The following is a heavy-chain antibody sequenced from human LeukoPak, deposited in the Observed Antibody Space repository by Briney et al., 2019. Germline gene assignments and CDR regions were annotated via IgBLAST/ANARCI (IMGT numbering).Heavy chain of an antibody. CDR2: INHSGST. D-gene: IGHD3-10*01. J-gene: IGHJ4*02. Sequence: SETLSLTCAVYGGSFSGYYWSWIRQPPGKGLEWIGEINHSGSTNYNPSLKSRVTISVDTSKNQFSQKLSSVTAADTAVYYGARLNMVRGVIKVFGYWGQGTLVTVSS. CDR3: ARLNMVRGVIKVFGY. CDR1: GGSFSGYY. V-gene: IGHV4-34*01.